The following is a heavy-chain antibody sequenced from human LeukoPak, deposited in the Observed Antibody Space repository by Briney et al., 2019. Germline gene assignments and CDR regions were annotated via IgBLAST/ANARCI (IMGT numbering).Heavy chain of an antibody. D-gene: IGHD5-18*01. CDR2: INAGNGNT. Sequence: ASVKVSCEASGYTFTSYAMHWVRQAPGQRLEWMGWINAGNGNTKYSQKFQGRVTMTRDTSTSTVYMELSSLRSEDTAVYYCASDESRGVQLWSSYGMDVWGQGTTVTVSS. CDR1: GYTFTSYA. J-gene: IGHJ6*02. CDR3: ASDESRGVQLWSSYGMDV. V-gene: IGHV1-3*01.